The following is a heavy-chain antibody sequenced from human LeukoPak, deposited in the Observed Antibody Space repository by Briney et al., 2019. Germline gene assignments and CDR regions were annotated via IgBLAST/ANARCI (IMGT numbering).Heavy chain of an antibody. CDR2: IYYSGST. D-gene: IGHD3-22*01. J-gene: IGHJ3*02. CDR1: GGSFSGYY. CDR3: ARGGYYYDSTGAFDI. V-gene: IGHV4-34*01. Sequence: SETLSLTCAVYGGSFSGYYWSWLRQPPGKGLEWIGTIYYSGSTYYNPSLKSRVTISVDTSKNQFSLKLSSVTAADTAVYYCARGGYYYDSTGAFDIWGQGTMVTVSS.